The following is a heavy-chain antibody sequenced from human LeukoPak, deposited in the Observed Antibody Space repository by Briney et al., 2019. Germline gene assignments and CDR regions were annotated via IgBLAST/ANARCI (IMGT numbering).Heavy chain of an antibody. J-gene: IGHJ3*02. D-gene: IGHD3-16*01. CDR1: GGTFSSYA. Sequence: SVKVSCKGSGGTFSSYAISWVRQAPGQGLEWMGGIIPIFGTANYAQKFQGRVTITTDESTSTAYMELSSLRSEDTAVYYCASSLGGAFDIWGQGTMVTVSS. V-gene: IGHV1-69*05. CDR2: IIPIFGTA. CDR3: ASSLGGAFDI.